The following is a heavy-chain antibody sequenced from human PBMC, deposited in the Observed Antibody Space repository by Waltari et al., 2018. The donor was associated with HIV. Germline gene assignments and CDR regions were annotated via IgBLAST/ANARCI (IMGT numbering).Heavy chain of an antibody. J-gene: IGHJ4*02. CDR2: IYYSGTA. D-gene: IGHD3-16*01. CDR1: GASLSTSSYY. V-gene: IGHV4-39*01. Sequence: QLHLQESGPGLVKPSETLSPTCSVSGASLSTSSYYWAWIRQPPGKGLEWIGAIYYSGTAYYNPSVKSRVSASLDASKNELSLKLTSVTATDTALYYCARLRFHSLYYFDSWGPGILVTVSS. CDR3: ARLRFHSLYYFDS.